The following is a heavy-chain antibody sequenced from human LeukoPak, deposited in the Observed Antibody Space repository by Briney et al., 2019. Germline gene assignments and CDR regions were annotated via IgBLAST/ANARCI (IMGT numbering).Heavy chain of an antibody. J-gene: IGHJ4*02. CDR3: ARERRILWFGESLLDY. Sequence: GGSLRLSCAASGFTFSSYAMHWVRQAPGKGLEWVAVISYDGSNKYYADSVKGRFTISRDNSKNTLYLQMNSLRAEDTAVYYCARERRILWFGESLLDYWGQGALVTVSS. V-gene: IGHV3-30-3*01. CDR1: GFTFSSYA. D-gene: IGHD3-10*01. CDR2: ISYDGSNK.